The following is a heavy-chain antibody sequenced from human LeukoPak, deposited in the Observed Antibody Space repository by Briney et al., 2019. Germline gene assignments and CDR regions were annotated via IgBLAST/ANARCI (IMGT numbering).Heavy chain of an antibody. V-gene: IGHV4-34*01. CDR1: GGSFSGYY. D-gene: IGHD3-3*01. Sequence: SETLSLTCAVYGGSFSGYYWSWIRQPPGKGLEWIGEINHSGSTNYNPSLKSRVTISVDTSKNQFSLKLSSVTAADTAVYYCARGSYDFWSGYLGYFDYWDQGTLVTVSS. CDR3: ARGSYDFWSGYLGYFDY. CDR2: INHSGST. J-gene: IGHJ4*02.